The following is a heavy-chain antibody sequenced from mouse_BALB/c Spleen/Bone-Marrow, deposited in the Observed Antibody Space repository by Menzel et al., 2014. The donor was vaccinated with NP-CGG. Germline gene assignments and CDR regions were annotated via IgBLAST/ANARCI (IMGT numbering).Heavy chain of an antibody. V-gene: IGHV1-66*01. J-gene: IGHJ2*01. CDR2: IFPGSDNT. Sequence: VQLQQSGPELVKPGASVKMSCKASGYSFTSYYIHWVKQRPGQGLEWIGWIFPGSDNTKYNEKFKGKATLTADTSSSTAYMHLSSLTSVDSAVYFCARDWDEYYFDYWGQGTTLTVSS. CDR1: GYSFTSYY. D-gene: IGHD4-1*01. CDR3: ARDWDEYYFDY.